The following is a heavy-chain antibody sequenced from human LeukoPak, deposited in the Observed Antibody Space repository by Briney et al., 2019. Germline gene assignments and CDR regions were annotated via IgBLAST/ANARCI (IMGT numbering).Heavy chain of an antibody. CDR2: IYYSGST. CDR1: GGSISSSSDY. J-gene: IGHJ4*02. D-gene: IGHD6-13*01. V-gene: IGHV4-39*01. Sequence: PSETLSLTCTVSGGSISSSSDYWGWIRQPPGKGLEWIGNIYYSGSTYYNPSLKSRVTISVDTSKNQFSLKVSSVTAADTAVYDCARLPKGIAAAGTTYYFDYWGQGTLVTVSS. CDR3: ARLPKGIAAAGTTYYFDY.